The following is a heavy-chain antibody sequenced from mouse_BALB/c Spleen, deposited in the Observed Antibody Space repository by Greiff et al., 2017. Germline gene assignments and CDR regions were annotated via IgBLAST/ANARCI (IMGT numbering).Heavy chain of an antibody. V-gene: IGHV2-9*02. CDR3: ARDPIYYYGSSPYAMDY. Sequence: VKLEESGPGLVAPSQSLSITCTVSGFSLTSYGVHWVRQPPGKGLEWLGVIWAGGSTNYNSALMSRLSISKDNSKSQVFLKMNSLQTDDTAMYYCARDPIYYYGSSPYAMDYWGQGTSVTVSS. CDR1: GFSLTSYG. D-gene: IGHD1-1*01. J-gene: IGHJ4*01. CDR2: IWAGGST.